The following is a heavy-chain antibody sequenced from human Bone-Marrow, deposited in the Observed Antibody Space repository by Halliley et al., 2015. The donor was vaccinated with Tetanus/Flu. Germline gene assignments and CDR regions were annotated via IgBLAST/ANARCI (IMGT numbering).Heavy chain of an antibody. D-gene: IGHD2-21*02. V-gene: IGHV4-31*03. CDR2: IFHSGGA. J-gene: IGHJ5*02. Sequence: TLSLTCTVSGGSITSDSFYWSWIRQDPRKGLEWIGYIFHSGGAYYNPSLRSRLTISVDTSKNQFSLRLTSVTAADTAIYYCARAVTGMWQDFNWFDPWGQGMLVTVSS. CDR1: GGSITSDSFY. CDR3: ARAVTGMWQDFNWFDP.